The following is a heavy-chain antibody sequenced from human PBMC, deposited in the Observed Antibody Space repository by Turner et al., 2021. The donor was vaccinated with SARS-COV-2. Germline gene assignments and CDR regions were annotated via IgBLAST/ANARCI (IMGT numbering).Heavy chain of an antibody. CDR2: VVPIYGKS. CDR1: GDKFSTNG. CDR3: AREGYSGHFDH. V-gene: IGHV1-69*06. D-gene: IGHD4-4*01. J-gene: IGHJ4*02. Sequence: QVHLVQSGAEVTTPGSAVTVSCKVSGDKFSTNGISWVRQAPGKGLEWMGGVVPIYGKSTYAQKFQDRVTITADKLTTTAYMELSRLTSEDTAVYFCAREGYSGHFDHWGQGTLVTVSS.